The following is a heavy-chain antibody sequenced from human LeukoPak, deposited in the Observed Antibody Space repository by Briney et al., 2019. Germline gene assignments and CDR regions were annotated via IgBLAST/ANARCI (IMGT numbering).Heavy chain of an antibody. D-gene: IGHD1-26*01. J-gene: IGHJ4*02. CDR3: ARERSIGSYFSY. CDR1: GYTFTGYS. Sequence: ASVKVSCKASGYTFTGYSMHWVRQAPGQRLEWMGWINPNNGGTNYAQKFQGRATITRDTSISTAYMELSSLRSDDTAVYYCARERSIGSYFSYWGQGTLVTVSS. V-gene: IGHV1-2*02. CDR2: INPNNGGT.